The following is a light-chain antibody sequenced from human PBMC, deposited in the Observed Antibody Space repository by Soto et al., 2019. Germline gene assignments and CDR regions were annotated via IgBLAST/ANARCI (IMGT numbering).Light chain of an antibody. CDR3: QQYNFFPFT. CDR2: QAS. CDR1: QTVSSW. V-gene: IGKV1-5*03. Sequence: DIQMTQSPSTLSASVGDRVTISCRASQTVSSWLDWYQQTPGNAPKLLIYQASSLESGVPSRFSGSRSGTEFTLTISSLQPDDFATYYCQQYNFFPFTFGQGTKLEIK. J-gene: IGKJ2*01.